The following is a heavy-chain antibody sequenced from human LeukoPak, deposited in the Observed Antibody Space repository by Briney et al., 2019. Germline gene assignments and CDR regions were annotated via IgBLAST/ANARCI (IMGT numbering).Heavy chain of an antibody. Sequence: GGSLRLSCAASVFTFSRYGMHGVRQAPGKGLEWVAVISNDGSNKYYADSVKGRFTISRDNSKNTLYLQMNSLRAEDTAVYYCANAYGGNGNDAFDIWGQRTMVTVSS. CDR3: ANAYGGNGNDAFDI. CDR2: ISNDGSNK. CDR1: VFTFSRYG. V-gene: IGHV3-30*18. J-gene: IGHJ3*02. D-gene: IGHD4-23*01.